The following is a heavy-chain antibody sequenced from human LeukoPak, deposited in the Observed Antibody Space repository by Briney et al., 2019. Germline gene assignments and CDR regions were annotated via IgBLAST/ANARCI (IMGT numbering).Heavy chain of an antibody. Sequence: SVKVSCKASGYTFTSYYMHWVRQAPGQGLEWMGRIIPILGIANYAQKFQGRVTITADKSTSTAYMELSSLRSEDTAVYYCARVSTYDRGAFDIWGQGTMVTVSS. J-gene: IGHJ3*02. V-gene: IGHV1-69*04. D-gene: IGHD3-22*01. CDR3: ARVSTYDRGAFDI. CDR1: GYTFTSYY. CDR2: IIPILGIA.